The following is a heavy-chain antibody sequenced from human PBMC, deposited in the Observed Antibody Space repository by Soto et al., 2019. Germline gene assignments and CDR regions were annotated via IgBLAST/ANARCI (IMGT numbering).Heavy chain of an antibody. Sequence: QVQLQESGPGLVKPSETLSLTCTVSGDSISSYYWRWIRQPPGKGLEWIGYIYYSGSTNYNPSLKSRVTISVDTSKNQFSLKLSSVTAADTAVYYCARDGGIVATSSQYYYYYGMDVWGQGTTVTVSS. D-gene: IGHD5-12*01. CDR2: IYYSGST. CDR3: ARDGGIVATSSQYYYYYGMDV. V-gene: IGHV4-59*01. J-gene: IGHJ6*02. CDR1: GDSISSYY.